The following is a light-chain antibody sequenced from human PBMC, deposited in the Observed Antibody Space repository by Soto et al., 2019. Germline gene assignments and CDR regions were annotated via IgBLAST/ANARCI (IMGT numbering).Light chain of an antibody. Sequence: IHMTQSPSTMSASVVEGVTVTGRASQSISNWLAWYQQKPGKDPTLLIYDVSRLESGVPSRFSGSGSGTEFTLTINSLQPDDFATYYRKQYDTYYTVGQGTKVDIK. CDR3: KQYDTYYT. J-gene: IGKJ2*01. V-gene: IGKV1-5*01. CDR1: QSISNW. CDR2: DVS.